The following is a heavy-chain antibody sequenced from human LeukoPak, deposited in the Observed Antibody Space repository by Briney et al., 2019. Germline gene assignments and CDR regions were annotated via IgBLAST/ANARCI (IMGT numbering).Heavy chain of an antibody. V-gene: IGHV3-23*01. J-gene: IGHJ4*02. Sequence: GGFLRLSCAASGFTFNSYGMSWGRQAPGKGLEWVSAISGSGDSTDYANSVKGRFTISRDNFKDTLYLQMNSLRAEDTAVYFCAGGSRGDYGGRETGDTVSS. D-gene: IGHD3-10*01. CDR1: GFTFNSYG. CDR3: AGGSRGDY. CDR2: ISGSGDST.